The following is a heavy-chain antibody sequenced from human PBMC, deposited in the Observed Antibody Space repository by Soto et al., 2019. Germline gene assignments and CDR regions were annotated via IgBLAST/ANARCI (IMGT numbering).Heavy chain of an antibody. V-gene: IGHV3-33*01. CDR3: ARAAHFSSHNWFDP. Sequence: QVQLVESGGGVVQPGRSLRHSCAASGFTFSSYGMHWVRQAPGKGLEWVAVIWYDGSNKYYADSVKGRFTISRDNSKNTLYLQMNSLRAEDTAVYYCARAAHFSSHNWFDPWGQGTLVTVSS. CDR1: GFTFSSYG. D-gene: IGHD6-6*01. J-gene: IGHJ5*02. CDR2: IWYDGSNK.